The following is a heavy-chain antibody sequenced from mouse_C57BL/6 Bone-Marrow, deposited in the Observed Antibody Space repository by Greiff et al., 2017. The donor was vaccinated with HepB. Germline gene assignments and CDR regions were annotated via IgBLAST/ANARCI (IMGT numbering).Heavy chain of an antibody. V-gene: IGHV5-6*02. CDR1: GFTFSSYG. J-gene: IGHJ4*01. CDR2: ISSGGSYT. Sequence: EVKLQESGGDLVKPGGSLKLSCAASGFTFSSYGMSWVRQTPDKRLEWVATISSGGSYTYYPDSVKGRFTISRDNAKNTLYLQMSSLKSEDTAMYYCARRGFYAMDYWGQGTLVTVSS. CDR3: ARRGFYAMDY.